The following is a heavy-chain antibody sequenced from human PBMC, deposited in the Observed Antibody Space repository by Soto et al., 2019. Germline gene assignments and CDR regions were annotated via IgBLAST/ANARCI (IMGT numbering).Heavy chain of an antibody. D-gene: IGHD3-3*01. V-gene: IGHV3-33*01. Sequence: QVQLVESGGGVVQPGRSLRLSCAASGFTFSSYGMHWVRQAPGKGLEWVAVIWYDGSNKYYADSVKGRFTISRDNSKNTLYLQMNSRRAEDTAVYYCARDRFLEWLLPYYYYYGMDVWGQGTTVTVSS. CDR2: IWYDGSNK. CDR1: GFTFSSYG. CDR3: ARDRFLEWLLPYYYYYGMDV. J-gene: IGHJ6*02.